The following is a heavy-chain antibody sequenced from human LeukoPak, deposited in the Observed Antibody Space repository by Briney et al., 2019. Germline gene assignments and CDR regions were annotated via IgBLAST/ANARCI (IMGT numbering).Heavy chain of an antibody. CDR3: ARDAGRREDI. CDR2: IKQDGSEK. J-gene: IGHJ3*02. V-gene: IGHV3-7*01. D-gene: IGHD1-1*01. Sequence: PGGSLRLSCAASGFTFSSYWMSWVRQAPGKGLEWVASIKQDGSEKQYGDFVEGRFTISRDNAKNSMSPQMNSLRAEDTALYYCARDAGRREDIWGQGTMVTVSS. CDR1: GFTFSSYW.